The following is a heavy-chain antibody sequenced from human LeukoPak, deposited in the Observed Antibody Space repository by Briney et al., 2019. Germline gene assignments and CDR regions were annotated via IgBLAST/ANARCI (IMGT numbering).Heavy chain of an antibody. CDR1: GYTFTGYY. V-gene: IGHV1-18*04. J-gene: IGHJ4*02. Sequence: ASVKVSCKASGYTFTGYYMHWVRQAPGQGLEWMGWISAYNGNTNYAQNLQGRVTITTETSTSTAYMDLRSLRSDDTAVYYCARPLYYDSTGYHQYYFDHWGQGTLVTVSS. CDR3: ARPLYYDSTGYHQYYFDH. CDR2: ISAYNGNT. D-gene: IGHD3-22*01.